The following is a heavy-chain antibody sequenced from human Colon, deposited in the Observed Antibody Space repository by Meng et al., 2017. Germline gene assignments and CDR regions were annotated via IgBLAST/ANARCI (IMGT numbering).Heavy chain of an antibody. Sequence: QVQVQQGGAGLLKPSETLSLTCAVSGGSFSGFYWSWLRQPPGKGLEWIGEIDHFGISNYNSSLKGRLTMSVDTSKKQISLTLTSVTAADTAVYYCATGLRHGDWFDPWGPGTLVTVSS. CDR3: ATGLRHGDWFDP. V-gene: IGHV4-34*02. CDR1: GGSFSGFY. D-gene: IGHD4-17*01. CDR2: IDHFGIS. J-gene: IGHJ5*02.